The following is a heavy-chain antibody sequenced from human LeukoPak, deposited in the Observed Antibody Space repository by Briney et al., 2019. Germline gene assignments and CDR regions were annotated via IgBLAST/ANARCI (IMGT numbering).Heavy chain of an antibody. J-gene: IGHJ4*02. Sequence: ASVKVSCKASGYTCTSYGISWVRQAPGQGLEWMGWISAYNGNTNYAQKLQGRVTMTTDTSTSTAYMELRSLRSDDTAVYYCARIKYYGDYFDYWGQGTLVTVSS. CDR3: ARIKYYGDYFDY. V-gene: IGHV1-18*01. CDR1: GYTCTSYG. D-gene: IGHD3-3*01. CDR2: ISAYNGNT.